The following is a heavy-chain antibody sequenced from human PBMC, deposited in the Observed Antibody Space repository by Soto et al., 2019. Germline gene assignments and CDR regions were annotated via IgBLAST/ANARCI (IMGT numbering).Heavy chain of an antibody. CDR1: GGTFGSYA. J-gene: IGHJ6*02. CDR2: IIPILNSP. V-gene: IGHV1-69*13. D-gene: IGHD2-2*01. Sequence: SVEVSCKXSGGTFGSYAITWVRRAPGQGLEWLGGIIPILNSPAYAQKFKARVVITADEITNTAYMELNSLRFDDTAVYYCAREAPYCTSATCPKFYDMDVWGQGTTVTVSS. CDR3: AREAPYCTSATCPKFYDMDV.